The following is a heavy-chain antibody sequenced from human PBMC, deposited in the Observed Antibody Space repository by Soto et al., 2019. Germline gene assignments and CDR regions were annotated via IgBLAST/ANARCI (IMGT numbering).Heavy chain of an antibody. CDR1: GYNFTTFW. J-gene: IGHJ4*02. CDR2: IYPGDSET. CDR3: ARLGFPGAIYFDY. Sequence: RESLKISCKGSGYNFTTFWIGWVRQVPGKGLEWMGIIYPGDSETKYSPDFEGQVTISADRSTNTAYLQWRSLRASDTAMYYCARLGFPGAIYFDYWGQGTLVTVSS. V-gene: IGHV5-51*01.